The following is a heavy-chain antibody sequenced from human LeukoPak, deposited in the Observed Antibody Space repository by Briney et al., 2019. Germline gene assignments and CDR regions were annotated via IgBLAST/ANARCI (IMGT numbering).Heavy chain of an antibody. CDR3: ATLHGDYKNVSFDY. V-gene: IGHV4-34*01. CDR2: INHSGST. CDR1: GGSFSGYY. Sequence: SETLSLTCAVYGGSFSGYYWSWNRQPPGKGLEWIGEINHSGSTNYNPSLKSRVTISVDTSKNQFSLKLSSVTAADTAVYYCATLHGDYKNVSFDYWGQGTLVTVSS. D-gene: IGHD4-17*01. J-gene: IGHJ4*02.